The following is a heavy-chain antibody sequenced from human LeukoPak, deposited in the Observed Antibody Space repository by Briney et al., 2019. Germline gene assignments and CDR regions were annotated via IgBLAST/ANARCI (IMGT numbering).Heavy chain of an antibody. CDR1: GLTFRNYA. CDR2: ISDSGGST. D-gene: IGHD2-21*02. CDR3: AKARTGIAVVSAIDY. Sequence: PGGSLRPSCAASGLTFRNYAMSWVRQAPGKGLEWVSGISDSGGSTHYADSVKGRFTISRDNSKNTLYLQMNSLRAEDTAVYFCAKARTGIAVVSAIDYWGQGTLVSVSS. J-gene: IGHJ4*02. V-gene: IGHV3-23*01.